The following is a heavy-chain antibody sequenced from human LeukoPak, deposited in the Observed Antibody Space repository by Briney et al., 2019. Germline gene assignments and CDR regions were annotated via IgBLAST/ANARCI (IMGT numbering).Heavy chain of an antibody. J-gene: IGHJ4*02. Sequence: SETLSLTCTVSGGSISSGDYYRSWIRQPPGKGLEWIGYIYYSGSTYYNPSLKSRVTISVDTSKNQFSLKLSSVTAADTAVYYCAREFQYADYFDYWGQGTLVTVSS. CDR1: GGSISSGDYY. CDR2: IYYSGST. D-gene: IGHD2-2*01. V-gene: IGHV4-30-4*01. CDR3: AREFQYADYFDY.